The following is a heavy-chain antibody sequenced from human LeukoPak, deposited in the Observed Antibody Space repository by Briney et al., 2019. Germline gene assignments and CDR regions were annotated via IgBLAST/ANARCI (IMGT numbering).Heavy chain of an antibody. CDR1: GGSISSSTYY. CDR3: ATGGATASLDY. Sequence: SETLSLTCTVSGGSISSSTYYWGWIRQPPGKELEWIGSLYYSGSTYYNASLKSRVTISVDTSKNQFSLKLSSVTAADTAVYYCATGGATASLDYWGQGTLVTVS. CDR2: LYYSGST. V-gene: IGHV4-39*01. J-gene: IGHJ4*02. D-gene: IGHD3-16*01.